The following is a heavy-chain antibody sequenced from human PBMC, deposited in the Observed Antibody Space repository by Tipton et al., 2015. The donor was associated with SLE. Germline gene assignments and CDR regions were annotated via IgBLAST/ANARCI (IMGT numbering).Heavy chain of an antibody. Sequence: TLSLTCTVSGSSISRYYWNWLRQPPGKGLEWIGYVYYSGSTNYNPSLESRVTISVDTSKNHFSLKLTSVTAADTAVYYCAIQDTRGYGTPNRVCRLWGQGPQVTVSS. CDR1: GSSISRYY. V-gene: IGHV4-59*08. J-gene: IGHJ1*01. CDR2: VYYSGST. D-gene: IGHD3-10*01. CDR3: AIQDTRGYGTPNRVCRL.